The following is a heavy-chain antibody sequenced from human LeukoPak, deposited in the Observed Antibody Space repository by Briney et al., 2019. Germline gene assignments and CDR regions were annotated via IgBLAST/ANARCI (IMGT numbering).Heavy chain of an antibody. CDR2: IKQDGSEK. CDR1: GFTFSSYW. J-gene: IGHJ4*02. D-gene: IGHD2/OR15-2a*01. Sequence: PGGSLRLSCAASGFTFSSYWMSWVRQAPGKGLEWVANIKQDGSEKYYVDSVKGRFTVSSDNAKNSLSLQMNSLRAEDTAMYFCARSLWPEDYWGQGTLVTVSS. V-gene: IGHV3-7*01. CDR3: ARSLWPEDY.